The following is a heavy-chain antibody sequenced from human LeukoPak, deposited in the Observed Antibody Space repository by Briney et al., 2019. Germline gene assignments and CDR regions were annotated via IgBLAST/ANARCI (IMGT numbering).Heavy chain of an antibody. CDR1: GGSISSYY. J-gene: IGHJ3*02. D-gene: IGHD3-22*01. CDR2: IYYSGST. CDR3: ARDLPNYYDNSGSQRAFDI. Sequence: SETLSLTCTVSGGSISSYYWSWIRQPPGKGLEWIGYIYYSGSTNYNPSLKSRVTMSVDTSTNQFSLKLNSVTAADTAVYYCARDLPNYYDNSGSQRAFDIWGQGTMVTVSS. V-gene: IGHV4-59*12.